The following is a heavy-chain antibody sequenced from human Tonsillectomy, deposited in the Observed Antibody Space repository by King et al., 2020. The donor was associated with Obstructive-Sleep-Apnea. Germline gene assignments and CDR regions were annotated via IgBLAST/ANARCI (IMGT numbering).Heavy chain of an antibody. D-gene: IGHD3-10*01. CDR2: IYYSGST. V-gene: IGHV4-39*07. CDR3: ARALYYYGSGSYYFFDY. Sequence: QLQESGPGLVKPSETLSLTCTVSGCSISSSSYYWGWIRQPPGKVLEWIGGIYYSGSTYYNPSLQIRVTISVDTSKNQFSLKLSSVTAADTAVYYCARALYYYGSGSYYFFDYWGQGTLVTVSS. J-gene: IGHJ4*02. CDR1: GCSISSSSYY.